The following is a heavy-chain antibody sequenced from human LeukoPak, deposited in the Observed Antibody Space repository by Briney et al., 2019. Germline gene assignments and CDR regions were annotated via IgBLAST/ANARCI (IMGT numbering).Heavy chain of an antibody. CDR2: TAHRGST. D-gene: IGHD6-19*01. Sequence: SETLSLTCDVSGYSISGGYFWGWIRQPPGMGLEWIGSTAHRGSTYYNPSLKGRVSISIDGSKNQFSLSLTSVTAADTAIYYCARVTRNSGWFFDYLGQGTLATVSS. V-gene: IGHV4-38-2*01. J-gene: IGHJ4*02. CDR3: ARVTRNSGWFFDY. CDR1: GYSISGGYF.